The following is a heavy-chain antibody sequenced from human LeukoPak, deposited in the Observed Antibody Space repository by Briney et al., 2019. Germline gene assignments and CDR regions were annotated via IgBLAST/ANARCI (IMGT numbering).Heavy chain of an antibody. Sequence: GASVKVSCKASGGTFSSYAISWVRQAPGQRLEWMGWINAGNGNTKYSQKFQGRVTITRDTSASTAYMELSSLRSEDTAVYYCARGLPFHNWFDPWGQGTLVTVSS. CDR1: GGTFSSYA. V-gene: IGHV1-3*01. J-gene: IGHJ5*02. CDR3: ARGLPFHNWFDP. D-gene: IGHD5/OR15-5a*01. CDR2: INAGNGNT.